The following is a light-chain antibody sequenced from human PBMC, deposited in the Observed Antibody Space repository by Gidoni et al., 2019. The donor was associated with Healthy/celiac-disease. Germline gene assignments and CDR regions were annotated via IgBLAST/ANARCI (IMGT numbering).Light chain of an antibody. J-gene: IGLJ3*02. CDR3: SSYTSSITLV. Sequence: QSALTQPASVSGSPGQSITISCTGTSRDVGGYNYVSWYQQHPGKAPTLMIDDVSNRPSGVSNRFSGSKSGNTASLTISGLQAEDEADYYCSSYTSSITLVFGGGTKLTVL. CDR2: DVS. V-gene: IGLV2-14*03. CDR1: SRDVGGYNY.